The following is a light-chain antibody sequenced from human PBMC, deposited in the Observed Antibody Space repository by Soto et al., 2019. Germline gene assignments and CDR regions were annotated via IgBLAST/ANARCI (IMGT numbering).Light chain of an antibody. J-gene: IGLJ1*01. CDR1: SSDVGGYNY. V-gene: IGLV2-14*01. CDR3: SSYTGSRTPYV. Sequence: QSVLPQPASVSGSPGQSITISCTGTSSDVGGYNYVSWYQHHPGKAPKLMIFEVSNRPSGVSNRFSGSKSGNTASLTISRLQAEDEADYYCSSYTGSRTPYVFGTGTKLTVL. CDR2: EVS.